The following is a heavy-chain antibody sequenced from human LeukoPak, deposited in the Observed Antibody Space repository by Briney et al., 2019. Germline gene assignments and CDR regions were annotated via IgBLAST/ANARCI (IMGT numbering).Heavy chain of an antibody. CDR2: IRYDGSNK. D-gene: IGHD1-26*01. Sequence: GGSLRLSCAASGFTFSSDGMHWVRQAPGKGLEWVAFIRYDGSNKYYADSVKGRFTISRDNSKNTLYLQMNSLRAEDTAVYYCAKDSRDSYSGSYFPYWGQGTLVTVSS. V-gene: IGHV3-30*02. J-gene: IGHJ4*02. CDR1: GFTFSSDG. CDR3: AKDSRDSYSGSYFPY.